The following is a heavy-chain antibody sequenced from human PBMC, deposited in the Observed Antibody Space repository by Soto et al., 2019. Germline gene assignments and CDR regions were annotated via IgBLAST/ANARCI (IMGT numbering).Heavy chain of an antibody. D-gene: IGHD6-19*01. CDR1: GYSFTSYW. V-gene: IGHV5-51*01. CDR2: IYPGDTDT. CDR3: ARLFDTSGWYDY. J-gene: IGHJ4*02. Sequence: GESLKISCKGSGYSFTSYWIGWVRQMPGKGLERMGIIYPGDTDTRYSPSFQGQVTISADKSITTTYLQWSSLKASDTAIYYCARLFDTSGWYDYWGQGTLVTVSS.